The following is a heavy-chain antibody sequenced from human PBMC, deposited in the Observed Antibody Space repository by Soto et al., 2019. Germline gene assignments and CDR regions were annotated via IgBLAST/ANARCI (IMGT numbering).Heavy chain of an antibody. J-gene: IGHJ4*02. Sequence: SETLSLTCAVYGGSFSGHYLSWIRQSPGKGLEWIGENTHSGRSSYNPSLKSRVTISVDRPKNQFSLQLSSVTAADTAVYYRASMRGGYDSRGYDYWGQGTLVTVS. CDR1: GGSFSGHY. CDR3: ASMRGGYDSRGYDY. D-gene: IGHD3-22*01. V-gene: IGHV4-34*01. CDR2: NTHSGRS.